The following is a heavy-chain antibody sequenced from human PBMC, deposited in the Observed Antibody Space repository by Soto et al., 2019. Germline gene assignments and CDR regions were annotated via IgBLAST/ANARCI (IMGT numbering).Heavy chain of an antibody. CDR1: GDSVSSNSAA. D-gene: IGHD3-3*01. CDR2: TYYRSKWYN. Sequence: SQTLSLTCAISGDSVSSNSAAWNWIRQSPSRDLEWLGRTYYRSKWYNDYAVSVKSRITINPDTSKNQFSLQLNSVTPEDTAVYYCARDLDVRFLEWLSNYYYYGMDVWGQGTTVTVSS. V-gene: IGHV6-1*01. CDR3: ARDLDVRFLEWLSNYYYYGMDV. J-gene: IGHJ6*02.